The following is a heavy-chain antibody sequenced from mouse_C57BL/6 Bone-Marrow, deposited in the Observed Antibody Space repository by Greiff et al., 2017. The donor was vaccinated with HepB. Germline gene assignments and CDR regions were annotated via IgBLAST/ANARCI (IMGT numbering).Heavy chain of an antibody. CDR2: IHPNSGST. Sequence: QVHVKQSGAELVKPGASVKLSCKASGYTFTSYWMHWVKQRPGQGLEWIGMIHPNSGSTNYNEKFKSKATLTVDKSSSTAYMQLSSLTSEDSAVYYCANRVYYYGSRYAMDYWGQGTSVTVSS. V-gene: IGHV1-64*01. CDR3: ANRVYYYGSRYAMDY. J-gene: IGHJ4*01. D-gene: IGHD1-1*01. CDR1: GYTFTSYW.